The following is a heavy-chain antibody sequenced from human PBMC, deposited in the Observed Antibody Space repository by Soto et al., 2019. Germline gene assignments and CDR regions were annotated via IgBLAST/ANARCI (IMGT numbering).Heavy chain of an antibody. D-gene: IGHD2-15*01. CDR3: ARGGYCSGGSCYPDAFDI. J-gene: IGHJ3*02. V-gene: IGHV3-13*05. CDR1: GFTFSSYD. Sequence: PGGSLRLSCAASGFTFSSYDMHWVRQATGKGLEWVSAIGTAGDPYYSGSVKGRFTISRENAKNSLYLQMNSLRAGDTAVYYCARGGYCSGGSCYPDAFDIWGQGTMVTVSS. CDR2: IGTAGDP.